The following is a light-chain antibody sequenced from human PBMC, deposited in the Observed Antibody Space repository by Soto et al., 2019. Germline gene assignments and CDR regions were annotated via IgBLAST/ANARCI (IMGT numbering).Light chain of an antibody. J-gene: IGKJ2*01. CDR3: QQYDGH. CDR1: QSINYW. Sequence: DIQVTQSPSTLSASAGDSVTITCRASQSINYWLAWYQQKPGKAPRLLIYGASSLQSGVPSRFSGSGSETEFTLTISSLQPDDFATYYCQQYDGHFGQGTKLEVK. CDR2: GAS. V-gene: IGKV1-5*01.